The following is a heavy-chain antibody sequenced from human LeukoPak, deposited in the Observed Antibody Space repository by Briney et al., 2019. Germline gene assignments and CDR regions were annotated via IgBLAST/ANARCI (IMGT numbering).Heavy chain of an antibody. CDR1: GYTFTSYY. J-gene: IGHJ5*02. CDR2: INPSGGST. Sequence: ASVKVSCKASGYTFTSYYIHWVRQAPGQGLEWMGIINPSGGSTSYAQKLQGRVTMTTDTSTSTAYMELRSLRSDDTAVYYCARLIGPFDPWGQGTLVTVSS. CDR3: ARLIGPFDP. V-gene: IGHV1-46*01.